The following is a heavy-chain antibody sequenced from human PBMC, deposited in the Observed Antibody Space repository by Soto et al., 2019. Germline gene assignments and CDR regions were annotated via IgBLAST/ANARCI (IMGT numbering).Heavy chain of an antibody. Sequence: GGSLRLSCTASGFTFGDYAMSWFRQAPGKGLEWVGFIRSKAYGGTTEYAASVKGRFTISRDDSKSIAYLQMNSLKTEDTAVYYCTRVPYCSSTSCLEYYYYYMDVWGKGTTVTVSS. D-gene: IGHD2-2*01. CDR1: GFTFGDYA. J-gene: IGHJ6*03. CDR2: IRSKAYGGTT. V-gene: IGHV3-49*03. CDR3: TRVPYCSSTSCLEYYYYYMDV.